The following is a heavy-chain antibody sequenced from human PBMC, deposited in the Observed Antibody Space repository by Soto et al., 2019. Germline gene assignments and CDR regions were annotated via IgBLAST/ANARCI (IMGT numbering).Heavy chain of an antibody. J-gene: IGHJ4*02. D-gene: IGHD2-15*01. CDR2: ISSSSYTI. CDR1: GFTFSSYS. Sequence: GGSLRLCCAASGFTFSSYSMNWVRKAPGKGLDWVSYISSSSYTIYYADSVKGRFTISRDNAKNSLYLQMNSLRDEDTAVYYCARGYCSGSTCFIGGRYFDYWGQGTLVTVSS. V-gene: IGHV3-48*02. CDR3: ARGYCSGSTCFIGGRYFDY.